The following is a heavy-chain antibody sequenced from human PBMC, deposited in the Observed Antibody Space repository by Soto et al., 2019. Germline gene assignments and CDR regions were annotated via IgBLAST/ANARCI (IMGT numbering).Heavy chain of an antibody. CDR1: GYTFTTYY. J-gene: IGHJ4*02. CDR2: INPTGGST. Sequence: QVQLVQSGAEVKKPGASVKVSCKASGYTFTTYYLHWVRQAPGQGLEWMGMINPTGGSTSYAHKFQGRVTMTRDTSTSTVYMELSSLRSDDTAMYSCARNVNSGLAYWGQGTLVTVSS. CDR3: ARNVNSGLAY. V-gene: IGHV1-46*01. D-gene: IGHD1-26*01.